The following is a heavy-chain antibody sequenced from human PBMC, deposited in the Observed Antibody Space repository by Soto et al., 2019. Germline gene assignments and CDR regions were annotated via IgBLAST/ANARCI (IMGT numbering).Heavy chain of an antibody. CDR2: ISPNGGRT. CDR1: GFTFDTHS. CDR3: AKEPQSTGWFGP. V-gene: IGHV3-23*01. Sequence: VQVLESGGGLVEPGGSLSLSCAVSGFTFDTHSMSWVRQAPGKGLEWVSAISPNGGRTYYPDSVKGRFTISRDNSKNTVYLHMNSLRVEDTAVYYCAKEPQSTGWFGPWGQGTMVTVSS. J-gene: IGHJ5*02.